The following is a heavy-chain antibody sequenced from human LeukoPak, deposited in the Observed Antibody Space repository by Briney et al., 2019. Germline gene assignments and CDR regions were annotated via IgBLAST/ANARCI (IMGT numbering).Heavy chain of an antibody. CDR1: GFTFSSYA. D-gene: IGHD6-19*01. Sequence: GGSLRLSCAASGFTFSSYAMSWVRQAPGKGLEWASGISGGGGTTYSADSVKGRFTISRDNSKNTLFLQMNSLRAEDTAVYYCAKGNTVKYNSGQFDSWGQGTLVTVSS. V-gene: IGHV3-23*01. CDR3: AKGNTVKYNSGQFDS. J-gene: IGHJ4*02. CDR2: ISGGGGTT.